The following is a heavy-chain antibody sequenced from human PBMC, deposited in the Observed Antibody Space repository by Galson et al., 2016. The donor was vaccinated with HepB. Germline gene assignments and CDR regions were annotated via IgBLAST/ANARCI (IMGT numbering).Heavy chain of an antibody. V-gene: IGHV3-7*03. CDR3: ARDHGSGEGPFYDY. CDR2: IKEDGSEF. J-gene: IGHJ4*02. D-gene: IGHD6-19*01. Sequence: SLRLSCAASGITFSRHWMTWVRQAPGRGLEWVANIKEDGSEFHYVDSVKGRFTVSRDNAKNSLYLQMNSLRDEDTAIYYCARDHGSGEGPFYDYWGQGTLVTVSS. CDR1: GITFSRHW.